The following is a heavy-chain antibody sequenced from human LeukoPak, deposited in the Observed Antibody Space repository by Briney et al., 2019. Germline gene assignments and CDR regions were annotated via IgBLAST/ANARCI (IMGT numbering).Heavy chain of an antibody. CDR1: GGSISSHY. CDR2: IYYSGST. CDR3: AGARSRLSYYLDV. D-gene: IGHD4-17*01. J-gene: IGHJ6*03. V-gene: IGHV4-59*11. Sequence: SETLSLTCTVSGGSISSHYWSWIRQPPGKGLEWIGYIYYSGSTNYNPSLKSRVTISVHTSKNQFSLKLSSVTSADTAVYYCAGARSRLSYYLDVWGKGNTGTGSS.